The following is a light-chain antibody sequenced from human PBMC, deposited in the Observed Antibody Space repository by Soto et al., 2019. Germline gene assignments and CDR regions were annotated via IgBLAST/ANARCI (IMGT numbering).Light chain of an antibody. J-gene: IGKJ1*01. CDR3: HHYATSSRT. CDR1: QSVSSSY. CDR2: GAS. V-gene: IGKV3-20*01. Sequence: DIVLTQSPGTLSLSPGERATLSCRASQSVSSSYLAWYQQKPGQAPRLLIYGASNRATGIPNRFSGSGSGTDFTLSISGLEPEDFAVYYCHHYATSSRTFGQGTKVDIK.